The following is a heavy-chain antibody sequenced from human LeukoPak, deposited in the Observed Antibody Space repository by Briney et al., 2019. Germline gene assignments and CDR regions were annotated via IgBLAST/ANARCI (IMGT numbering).Heavy chain of an antibody. D-gene: IGHD3-10*01. CDR3: ARDLPFLNTYSETMVRGYMDV. J-gene: IGHJ6*03. V-gene: IGHV1-8*01. CDR2: MNPNSGNT. CDR1: GYTFTSYD. Sequence: GASVKVSCKASGYTFTSYDINWVRQATGQGLEWMGWMNPNSGNTGYAQKFQGRVTMTRDMSTSTVYMELSSLRSEDTAVYYCARDLPFLNTYSETMVRGYMDVWGKGTTVTVSS.